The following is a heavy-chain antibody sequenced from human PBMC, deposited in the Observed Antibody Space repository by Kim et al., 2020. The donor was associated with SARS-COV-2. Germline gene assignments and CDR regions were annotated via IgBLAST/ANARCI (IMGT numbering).Heavy chain of an antibody. Sequence: ADSVKGRFTISRDNSKNTLYLQMNSLRAEDTAVYYCARDLGSLHYYGMDVWGQGTTVTVSS. V-gene: IGHV3-33*01. J-gene: IGHJ6*02. D-gene: IGHD2-15*01. CDR3: ARDLGSLHYYGMDV.